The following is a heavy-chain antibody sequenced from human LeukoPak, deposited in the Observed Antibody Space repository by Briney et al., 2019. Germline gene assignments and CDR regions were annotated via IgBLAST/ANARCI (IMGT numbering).Heavy chain of an antibody. D-gene: IGHD5-12*01. J-gene: IGHJ4*02. Sequence: PGRSLRLSCAASGFTFDDYAMHWVRQAPGKGLEWVSGISWNSGSIGYADSVKGRFTISRDNAKNSLYLQMNSLRAEDTALYYCAKGGSGYDSDYFDYWGQGTLVTVSS. CDR2: ISWNSGSI. V-gene: IGHV3-9*01. CDR3: AKGGSGYDSDYFDY. CDR1: GFTFDDYA.